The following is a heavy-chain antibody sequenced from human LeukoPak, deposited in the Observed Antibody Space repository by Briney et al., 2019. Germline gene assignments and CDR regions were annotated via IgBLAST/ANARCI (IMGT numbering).Heavy chain of an antibody. CDR2: ISYDGSNK. CDR3: AKDEGSGYYLDDAFDI. V-gene: IGHV3-30*18. CDR1: GFTFSSYG. Sequence: PGGSLRLSCAASGFTFSSYGMHWVRQAPGKGLEWVAVISYDGSNKYYADSVKGRFTISRDNSKNTLYLQMNSLRAEDTAVYYCAKDEGSGYYLDDAFDIWGQGTMVTVSS. J-gene: IGHJ3*02. D-gene: IGHD3-22*01.